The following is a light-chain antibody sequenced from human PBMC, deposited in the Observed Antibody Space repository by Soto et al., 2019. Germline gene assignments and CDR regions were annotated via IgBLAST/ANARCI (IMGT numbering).Light chain of an antibody. CDR2: EVR. CDR1: SSDVGAYDY. J-gene: IGLJ1*01. CDR3: RSYPRSSTLV. V-gene: IGLV2-14*03. Sequence: QSVLTQPASVSGSPGQSITISCTGTSSDVGAYDYVSWYQQHPDKTPKLMIYEVRHRPSGVSNRFYGCKSVNTATLTIPGLQAEDEADYYCRSYPRSSTLVFGAGTKVTVL.